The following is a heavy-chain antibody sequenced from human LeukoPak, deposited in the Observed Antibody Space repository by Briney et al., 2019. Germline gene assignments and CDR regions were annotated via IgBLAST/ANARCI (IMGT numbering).Heavy chain of an antibody. CDR2: IIPIFGTA. V-gene: IGHV1-69*06. D-gene: IGHD2-21*02. Sequence: GSSVKVSCKASGCTFSSYAISWVRQAPGQGLEWMGGIIPIFGTANYAQKFQGRVTITADKSTSTAYMELSSLRSEDTAVYYCARDQGYCGGDCYHDAFDIWGQGTMVTVSS. CDR1: GCTFSSYA. J-gene: IGHJ3*02. CDR3: ARDQGYCGGDCYHDAFDI.